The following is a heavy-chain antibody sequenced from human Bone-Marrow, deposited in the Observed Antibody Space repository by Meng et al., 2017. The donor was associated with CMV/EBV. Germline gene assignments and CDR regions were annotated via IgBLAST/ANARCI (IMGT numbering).Heavy chain of an antibody. Sequence: GESLKISCAASGFTFSSYGMHWVRQAPGKGLEWVAVIWYDGSNKYYADSVKGRFTISRDNSKNTLYLQMNSLRAEDTAVYYCAKDGCSSTSCYRGYYYYGMDVWGQGTTVTVSS. CDR3: AKDGCSSTSCYRGYYYYGMDV. D-gene: IGHD2-2*01. CDR2: IWYDGSNK. CDR1: GFTFSSYG. V-gene: IGHV3-33*06. J-gene: IGHJ6*02.